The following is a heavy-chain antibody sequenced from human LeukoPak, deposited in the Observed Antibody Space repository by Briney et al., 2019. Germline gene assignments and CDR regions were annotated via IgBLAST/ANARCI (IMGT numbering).Heavy chain of an antibody. Sequence: PSETLSLTCAVSGGSISSYYWSWIRQPPGKGLEWIGYIYYSGSTNYNPSLKSRVTISLDTSKSRFSLRLSSVTAADAAVYYYSRSEYSWGADAFDIWGQGTMVTVSS. D-gene: IGHD5-18*01. CDR1: GGSISSYY. CDR3: SRSEYSWGADAFDI. J-gene: IGHJ3*02. CDR2: IYYSGST. V-gene: IGHV4-59*01.